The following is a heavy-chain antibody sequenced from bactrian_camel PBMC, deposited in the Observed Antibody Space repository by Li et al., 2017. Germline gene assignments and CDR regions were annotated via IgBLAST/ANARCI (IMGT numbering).Heavy chain of an antibody. Sequence: HVQLVESGGGLVQPGGSLRVSCAASGFTFSNYWMYWVRQAPGKGLEWVAGISPSSETYYADSVKGRFTISRDNVKNTLALQLNNLKTEDTAMYYCSWGHLRRLPVNGGRRGQGTQVTVS. CDR2: ISPSSET. D-gene: IGHD5*01. V-gene: IGHV3S1*01. CDR1: GFTFSNYW. J-gene: IGHJ4*01. CDR3: SWGHLRRLPVNGGR.